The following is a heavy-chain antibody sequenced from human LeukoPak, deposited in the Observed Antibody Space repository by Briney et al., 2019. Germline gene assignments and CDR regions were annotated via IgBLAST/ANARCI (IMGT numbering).Heavy chain of an antibody. Sequence: GASVKVSCKASGGTFSSYAISWVRQAPGQGLEWMGRIIPILGIANYAQKFQGRVTITADKSTSTAYMGLSSLRSEDTAVYYCARSTPYGIDAFDIWGQGTMVTVSS. V-gene: IGHV1-69*04. CDR2: IIPILGIA. J-gene: IGHJ3*02. D-gene: IGHD3-16*01. CDR1: GGTFSSYA. CDR3: ARSTPYGIDAFDI.